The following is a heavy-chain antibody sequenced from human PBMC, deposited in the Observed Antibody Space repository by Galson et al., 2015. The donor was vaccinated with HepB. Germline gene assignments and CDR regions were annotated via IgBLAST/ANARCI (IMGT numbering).Heavy chain of an antibody. J-gene: IGHJ6*02. CDR2: IYYSGST. CDR1: GGSISSSSYY. CDR3: ARDYYDSSGLYGMDV. D-gene: IGHD3-22*01. V-gene: IGHV4-39*07. Sequence: ETLSLTCTVSGGSISSSSYYWGWIRQPPGKGLEWIGSIYYSGSTYYNPSLKSRVTISVDTSKNQFSLKLSSVTAADTAGYYCARDYYDSSGLYGMDVWGQGTTVTVSS.